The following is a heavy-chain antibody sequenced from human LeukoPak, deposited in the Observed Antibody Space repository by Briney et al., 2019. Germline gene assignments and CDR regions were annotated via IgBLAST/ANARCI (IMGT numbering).Heavy chain of an antibody. CDR3: AREPRITMVRGVISFDY. D-gene: IGHD3-10*01. CDR2: IIPILGIA. V-gene: IGHV1-69*04. J-gene: IGHJ4*02. Sequence: ASVKVSCKASGGTFSSYAISWVRQAPGQGLEWMGRIIPILGIANYAQKFQGRVTITADKSTSTAYMELSSLRSEDTAVYYCAREPRITMVRGVISFDYWGQGTLVTVSS. CDR1: GGTFSSYA.